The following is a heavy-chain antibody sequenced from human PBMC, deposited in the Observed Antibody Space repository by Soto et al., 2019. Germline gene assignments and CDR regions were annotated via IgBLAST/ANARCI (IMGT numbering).Heavy chain of an antibody. CDR1: GYTFTSYG. V-gene: IGHV1-18*01. CDR2: ISAYNGNT. D-gene: IGHD3-3*01. Sequence: GASVKVSCKASGYTFTSYGISWVRRAPGQGLEWMGWISAYNGNTNYAQKLQGRVTMTTDTSTSTAYMELRSLRSDDTAVYYCARDLGWSGYYMGYYYYGMDVWGQGTTDTVSS. CDR3: ARDLGWSGYYMGYYYYGMDV. J-gene: IGHJ6*02.